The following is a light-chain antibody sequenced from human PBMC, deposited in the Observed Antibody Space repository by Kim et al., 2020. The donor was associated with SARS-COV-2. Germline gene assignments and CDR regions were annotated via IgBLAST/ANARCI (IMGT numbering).Light chain of an antibody. V-gene: IGLV3-9*01. J-gene: IGLJ2*01. CDR3: QVWDSSTYVV. Sequence: VALGQTDRITCGGNNSGSKTVHWYQQKPGQAPLLVFYRNNNRPTGIPERFSGSNSGNTATLTISSARAGDEADYYCQVWDSSTYVVFGGGTQLTVL. CDR1: NSGSKT. CDR2: RNN.